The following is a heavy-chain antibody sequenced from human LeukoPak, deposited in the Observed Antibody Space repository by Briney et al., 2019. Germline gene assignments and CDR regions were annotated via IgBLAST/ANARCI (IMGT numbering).Heavy chain of an antibody. J-gene: IGHJ6*03. CDR2: IYYSGST. Sequence: PSETLSLTCTVSGDSISSHYWSWIRQPPGKGLEWIGYIYYSGSTNYNPSLKSRVTISVDTSKNQFSLKLSSVTAADTAVYYCARGLEVWNDLNVYYYMDVWGKGTTVTVSS. CDR3: ARGLEVWNDLNVYYYMDV. CDR1: GDSISSHY. V-gene: IGHV4-59*11. D-gene: IGHD1-1*01.